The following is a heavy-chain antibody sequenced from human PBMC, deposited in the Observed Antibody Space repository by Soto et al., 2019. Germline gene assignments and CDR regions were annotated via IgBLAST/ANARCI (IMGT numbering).Heavy chain of an antibody. Sequence: GGSLRLSCAASGFPFSSYSMNWVRQAPGKGLEWVSYISSSSSTIYYADSVKGRFTISRDNAKNSLYLQMNSLRDEDTAVYYCARDQGIVGATNYYGMDVWGQGTTVTVSS. CDR1: GFPFSSYS. D-gene: IGHD1-26*01. CDR2: ISSSSSTI. CDR3: ARDQGIVGATNYYGMDV. V-gene: IGHV3-48*02. J-gene: IGHJ6*02.